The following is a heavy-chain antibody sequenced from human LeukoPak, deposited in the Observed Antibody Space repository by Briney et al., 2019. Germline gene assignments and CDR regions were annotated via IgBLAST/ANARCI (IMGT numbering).Heavy chain of an antibody. CDR1: GYTFTSYY. J-gene: IGHJ5*02. V-gene: IGHV1-2*02. CDR3: ARDVTGDNWFDP. D-gene: IGHD1-26*01. CDR2: INPNSGGT. Sequence: ASVKVSCKASGYTFTSYYMHWVRQAPGQGLEWMGWINPNSGGTNYAQKFQGRVTMTRDTSISTAYMELSRLRSDDTAVYYCARDVTGDNWFDPWGQGTLVTVSS.